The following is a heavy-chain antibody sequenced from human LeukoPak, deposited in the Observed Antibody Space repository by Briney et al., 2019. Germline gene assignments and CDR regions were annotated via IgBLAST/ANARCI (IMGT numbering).Heavy chain of an antibody. CDR3: ARGRDVDS. V-gene: IGHV3-7*03. Sequence: PGGSLRLSCAASGFSFSSYAMTWARQAPGKGLEWVANIKQDESEIYYVDSVEGRFIISRDNAKKSLFLQMNSLRAEDTAVYYCARGRDVDSWGQGTLVTVSS. CDR2: IKQDESEI. CDR1: GFSFSSYA. J-gene: IGHJ4*02.